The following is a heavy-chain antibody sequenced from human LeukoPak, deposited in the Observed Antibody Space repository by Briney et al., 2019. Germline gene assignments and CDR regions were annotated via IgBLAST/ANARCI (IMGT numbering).Heavy chain of an antibody. D-gene: IGHD2-2*01. V-gene: IGHV4-39*07. CDR1: GGSISSSSYY. CDR2: INHSGST. CDR3: ARERSYCSSTSCYLLGMDV. J-gene: IGHJ6*02. Sequence: PSETLSLTCTVSGGSISSSSYYWGWIRQPPGKGLEWIGEINHSGSTNYNPSLKSRVTISVDTSKNQFSLKLSSVTAADTAVYYCARERSYCSSTSCYLLGMDVWGQGTTVTVSS.